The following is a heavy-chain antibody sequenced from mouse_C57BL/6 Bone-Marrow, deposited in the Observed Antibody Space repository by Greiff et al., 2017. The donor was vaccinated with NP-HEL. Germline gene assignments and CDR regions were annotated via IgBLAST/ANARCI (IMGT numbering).Heavy chain of an antibody. J-gene: IGHJ2*01. CDR2: IRNKANNHAT. Sequence: EVMLVESGGGLVQPGGSMKLSCAASGFTFSDAWMDWVRQSPEKGLEWVADIRNKANNHATYYAESVKGRFTISRDDSKSSVYLQMNSLRAEDTGIYYCTPNWYYWGQGTTLTVSS. V-gene: IGHV6-6*01. CDR3: TPNWYY. D-gene: IGHD4-1*01. CDR1: GFTFSDAW.